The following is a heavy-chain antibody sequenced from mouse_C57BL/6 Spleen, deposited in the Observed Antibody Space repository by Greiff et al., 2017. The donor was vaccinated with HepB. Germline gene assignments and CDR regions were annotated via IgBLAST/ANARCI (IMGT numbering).Heavy chain of an antibody. CDR1: GFNIKDDY. D-gene: IGHD2-5*01. CDR2: IDPEKGDT. V-gene: IGHV14-4*01. Sequence: VQLQQSGAELVRPGASVKLSCTASGFNIKDDYMHWVKQRPEQGLEWIGWIDPEKGDTEYASKFQGKATITADTSSNTAYLQLSSLTSEDTAVYYCTTDSNYVQFAYWGQGTLVTVSA. J-gene: IGHJ3*01. CDR3: TTDSNYVQFAY.